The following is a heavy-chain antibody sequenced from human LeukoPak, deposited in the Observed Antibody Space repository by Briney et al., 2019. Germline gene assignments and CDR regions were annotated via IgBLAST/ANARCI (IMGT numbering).Heavy chain of an antibody. D-gene: IGHD6-13*01. CDR1: GFTFSSYS. CDR3: ARDRIAAAGLSFDY. CDR2: ISSSSSYI. J-gene: IGHJ4*02. Sequence: GGSLRLSCAASGFTFSSYSMNWVRQAPGKGLEWVSSISSSSSYIYYADSVKGRFTISRDSAKNSLYLQMNSLRAEDTAVYYCARDRIAAAGLSFDYWGQGTLVTVSS. V-gene: IGHV3-21*01.